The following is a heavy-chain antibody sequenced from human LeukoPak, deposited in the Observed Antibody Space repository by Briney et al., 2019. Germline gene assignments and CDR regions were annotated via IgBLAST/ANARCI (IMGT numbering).Heavy chain of an antibody. CDR3: AKDPDYGSWDHYFDY. D-gene: IGHD4-17*01. J-gene: IGHJ4*02. V-gene: IGHV3-23*01. CDR2: ISGSGGRT. CDR1: GFTFSSYA. Sequence: GGSLRLSCAASGFTFSSYAMSWVRQAPGKGLEWVSAISGSGGRTYYADSVKGRFTISRDNSKNTLYLQMNSLRAEDTAVYYCAKDPDYGSWDHYFDYWGQGTLVTVSS.